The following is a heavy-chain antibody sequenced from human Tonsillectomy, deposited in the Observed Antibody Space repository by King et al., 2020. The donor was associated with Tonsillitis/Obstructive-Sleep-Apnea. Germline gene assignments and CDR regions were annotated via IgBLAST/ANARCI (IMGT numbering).Heavy chain of an antibody. CDR2: IKYDGREK. CDR1: GFTFRSYW. V-gene: IGHV3-7*04. Sequence: VQLVESGGGLVQPGGSLRLSCAASGFTFRSYWMSWVRQAPGKGLEWVANIKYDGREKDYVDSVRGRFTISRDNAKNSLYLQMNSLRAEDTAVYYCARDHVXDXWGQGTLVTVSS. J-gene: IGHJ4*02. CDR3: ARDHVXDX.